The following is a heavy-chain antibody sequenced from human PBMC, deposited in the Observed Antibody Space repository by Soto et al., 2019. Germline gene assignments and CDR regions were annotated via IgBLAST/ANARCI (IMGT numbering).Heavy chain of an antibody. V-gene: IGHV1-69*02. CDR1: GGTFSSYT. CDR2: IIPILGIA. J-gene: IGHJ5*02. CDR3: ARGGYSSSWYNWFDP. D-gene: IGHD6-13*01. Sequence: SVKVSCKASGGTFSSYTISWVRQAPGQGLEWMGRIIPILGIANYAQKFQGRVTITADKSTSTAYMELSSLRSEDTAVYYCARGGYSSSWYNWFDPWGQGTLVTVSS.